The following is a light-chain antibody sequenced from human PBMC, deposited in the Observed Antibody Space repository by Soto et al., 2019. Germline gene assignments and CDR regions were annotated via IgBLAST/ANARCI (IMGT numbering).Light chain of an antibody. CDR3: ASLTTTNFV. Sequence: QSALTQPASVSGAPGQSIAISCTGTSSDVGSFNFVSWYQQHPGKVPKLIIYEVSNRPSGVSSRFSGSKSGDTASLIISGLQAEDEADYYCASLTTTNFVFGTGTQLTVL. CDR1: SSDVGSFNF. CDR2: EVS. J-gene: IGLJ7*01. V-gene: IGLV2-14*01.